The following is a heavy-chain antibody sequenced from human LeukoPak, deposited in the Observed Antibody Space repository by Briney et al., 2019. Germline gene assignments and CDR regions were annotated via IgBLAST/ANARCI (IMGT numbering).Heavy chain of an antibody. D-gene: IGHD4-11*01. CDR2: IYPGDSDT. CDR1: GYNFSTNW. J-gene: IGHJ4*02. Sequence: GESLKISCKGSGYNFSTNWIGWVRQMPGKGLEWMGIIYPGDSDTRYNPSFQGQVAISVDKSVSTAYLQWSSLKASDTAMYFCARHPFRGTVTYFDYWGQGTLVTVSS. CDR3: ARHPFRGTVTYFDY. V-gene: IGHV5-51*01.